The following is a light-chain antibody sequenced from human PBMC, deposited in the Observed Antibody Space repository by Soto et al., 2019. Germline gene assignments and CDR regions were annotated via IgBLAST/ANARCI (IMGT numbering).Light chain of an antibody. Sequence: EIVMTQSPVTLSVSPGERVTLSCRASQSVGSSFAWYQQRPGQAPRLLISGAFARATGRPARFSVGKSGTEFTLAIDSLQSEDFAFYFCQQYYNWPYTFGQGTNVEVK. CDR1: QSVGSS. J-gene: IGKJ2*01. CDR2: GAF. CDR3: QQYYNWPYT. V-gene: IGKV3-15*01.